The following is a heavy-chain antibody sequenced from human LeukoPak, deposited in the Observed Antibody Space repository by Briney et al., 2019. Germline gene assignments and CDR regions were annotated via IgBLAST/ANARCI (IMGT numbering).Heavy chain of an antibody. CDR3: ARDYYDSSASATFDD. D-gene: IGHD3-22*01. CDR1: GFTFSTYT. J-gene: IGHJ4*02. V-gene: IGHV3-21*06. Sequence: GGSLRLSCEASGFTFSTYTVNWVRQAPGKGLEWVSSIASDTTYMKYADSVKGRFSVSRDNAKNSVFLEMKSLRADDTAVYFCARDYYDSSASATFDDWGRGTLVTVSS. CDR2: IASDTTYM.